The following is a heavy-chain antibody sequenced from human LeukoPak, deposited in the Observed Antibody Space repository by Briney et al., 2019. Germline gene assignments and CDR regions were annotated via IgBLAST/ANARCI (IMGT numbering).Heavy chain of an antibody. CDR1: GFTFSSYS. D-gene: IGHD3-22*01. V-gene: IGHV3-23*01. J-gene: IGHJ4*02. CDR2: ISGSGSRR. CDR3: AKTYDSTDY. Sequence: GGSLRLSCAASGFTFSSYSMNWVRQAPGKGLERVSNISGSGSRRYYVDSVKGRFTISRDNSKNTLYLQMNSLRAEDTAIYYCAKTYDSTDYWGQGTLVTVSS.